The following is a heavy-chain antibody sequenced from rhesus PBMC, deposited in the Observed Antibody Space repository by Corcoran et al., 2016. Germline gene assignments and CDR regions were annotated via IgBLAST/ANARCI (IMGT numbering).Heavy chain of an antibody. CDR3: ARDQGSNWSDGEEYGLNS. J-gene: IGHJ6*01. Sequence: QVQLQESGPGLVKPSETLSLTCAVSGGSTSCNWWTWLRQPPGTGLGWVGRISGRSCQPTYNPSLKSRVTISTDTSKNQFSLRLTSVTDADTAVYYCARDQGSNWSDGEEYGLNSRGQGVVVTVSS. CDR1: GGSTSCNW. V-gene: IGHV4-147*01. D-gene: IGHD6-13*01. CDR2: ISGRSCQP.